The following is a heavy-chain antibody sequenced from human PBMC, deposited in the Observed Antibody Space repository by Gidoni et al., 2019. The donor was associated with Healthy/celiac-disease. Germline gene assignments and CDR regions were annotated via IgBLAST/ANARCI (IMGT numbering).Heavy chain of an antibody. D-gene: IGHD5-18*01. CDR1: GYTFTDYY. J-gene: IGHJ4*02. Sequence: EVQLVQSGAEVKKPGATVKSSCKVSGYTFTDYYMHWVQQAPGKGLEWMGLVDPEDGEPIYAEKFHGRVTIPADTSTDTAYMELSSLRSEDTAVYYCATSQAVRGYSYGYGGYWGQGTLVTVSS. CDR3: ATSQAVRGYSYGYGGY. CDR2: VDPEDGEP. V-gene: IGHV1-69-2*01.